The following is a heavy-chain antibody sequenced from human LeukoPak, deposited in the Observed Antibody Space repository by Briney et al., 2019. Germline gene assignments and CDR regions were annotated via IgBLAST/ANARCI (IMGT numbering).Heavy chain of an antibody. V-gene: IGHV3-21*01. D-gene: IGHD1-26*01. Sequence: SGGSLRLSCAASGYTFSSYTMNWVRQAPGKGLEWVSSISSTTTYIYYADSVKGRFTISRDNAKNSLYLQMNNLRAEDTAVYFCARDLSGSYHTPFGYWGQGTLVTVSS. J-gene: IGHJ4*02. CDR2: ISSTTTYI. CDR3: ARDLSGSYHTPFGY. CDR1: GYTFSSYT.